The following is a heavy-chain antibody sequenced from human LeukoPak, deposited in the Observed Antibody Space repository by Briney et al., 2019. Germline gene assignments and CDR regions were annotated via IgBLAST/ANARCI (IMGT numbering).Heavy chain of an antibody. Sequence: PGGSLRLSCAASGFTFSSYSMNWVRQAPGKGLEWVSAISGSGGSTYYADSVKGRFTISRDSSKNTLYLQMNSLRAEDTAVYYCAKDLPYCSGGSCYSGPLDYWGQGTLVTVSS. CDR1: GFTFSSYS. CDR2: ISGSGGST. D-gene: IGHD2-15*01. V-gene: IGHV3-23*01. CDR3: AKDLPYCSGGSCYSGPLDY. J-gene: IGHJ4*02.